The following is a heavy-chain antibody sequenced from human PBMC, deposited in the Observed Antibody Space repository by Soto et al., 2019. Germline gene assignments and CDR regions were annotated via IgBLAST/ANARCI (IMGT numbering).Heavy chain of an antibody. J-gene: IGHJ4*02. CDR2: ISGSGGST. CDR3: ANLWFGEFY. Sequence: VRLSCAASGFTFSSYAMSWVRQAPGKGLEWVSAISGSGGSTYYADCVKGLFTIPRDNSKTTLYLQMNSLRAEDTDVYYCANLWFGEFYWGQGTLVNV. V-gene: IGHV3-23*01. D-gene: IGHD3-10*01. CDR1: GFTFSSYA.